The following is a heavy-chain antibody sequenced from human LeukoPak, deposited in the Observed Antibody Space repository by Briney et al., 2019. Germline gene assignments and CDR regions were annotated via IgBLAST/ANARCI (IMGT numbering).Heavy chain of an antibody. J-gene: IGHJ4*02. CDR3: ARGLYSSSWYPYYFDY. V-gene: IGHV3-30-3*01. Sequence: GGSLRLSCAASGFTFSSYAMHWVRQAPGKGLEWVALISYDGSNKYYPDSVKGRFTISRDNAKNSLYLQMNSLRAEDTAVYYCARGLYSSSWYPYYFDYWGQGTLVTVSS. CDR1: GFTFSSYA. D-gene: IGHD6-13*01. CDR2: ISYDGSNK.